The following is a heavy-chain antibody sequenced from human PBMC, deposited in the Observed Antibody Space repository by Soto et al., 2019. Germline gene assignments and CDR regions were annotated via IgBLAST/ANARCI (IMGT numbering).Heavy chain of an antibody. CDR2: INHSGST. Sequence: PSETLSLTCAVYGGSFSGYYWSWIRQPPGKGLEWIGEINHSGSTNYNPSLKSRVTISVXXXKXXXXLKLXSXXAADTAVYYCARGASYSSGWADYWGQGTLVTVSS. CDR1: GGSFSGYY. D-gene: IGHD6-19*01. CDR3: ARGASYSSGWADY. J-gene: IGHJ4*02. V-gene: IGHV4-34*01.